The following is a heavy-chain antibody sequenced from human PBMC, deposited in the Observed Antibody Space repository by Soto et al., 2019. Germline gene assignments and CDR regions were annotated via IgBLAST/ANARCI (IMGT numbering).Heavy chain of an antibody. V-gene: IGHV3-21*01. D-gene: IGHD3-22*01. J-gene: IGHJ4*02. CDR3: ARDTTTDSSGYYYSPNNFDY. CDR2: ISSSSSYI. Sequence: GGSLRLSXAASGFTFSSYSMNWVRQAPGKGLEWVSSISSSSSYIYYADSVKGRFTISRDNAKNSLYLQMNSLRAEDTAVYYCARDTTTDSSGYYYSPNNFDYWGQGTLVTVSS. CDR1: GFTFSSYS.